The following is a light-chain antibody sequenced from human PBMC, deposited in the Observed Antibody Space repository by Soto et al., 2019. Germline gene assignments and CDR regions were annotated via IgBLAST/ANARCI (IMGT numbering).Light chain of an antibody. V-gene: IGLV2-8*01. CDR2: EVS. CDR3: TSYAGSNIPVV. J-gene: IGLJ2*01. Sequence: QSVLTQPPSASGSPGQSVTISCTGTSRDVGGYNFVSWYQQHPGKAPKLMIYEVSKRPSGVPDRFSGSKSGNTASLTVSGLQADDEADYYCTSYAGSNIPVVFGGGTKVTVL. CDR1: SRDVGGYNF.